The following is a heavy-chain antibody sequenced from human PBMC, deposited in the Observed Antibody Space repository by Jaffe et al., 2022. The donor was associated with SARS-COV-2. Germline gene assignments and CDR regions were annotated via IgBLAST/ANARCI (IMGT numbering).Heavy chain of an antibody. Sequence: QVQLVQSGVEVKRPGASVKVSCKASGYAFTGYGIGWVRQAPGQGLEWMGWISAHTGHTIQAQRFQDRVTMTTDASTNTAYIELRNLRSDDTALYYCARSFGSYGDYALFLAYWGQGTLVTVSS. CDR2: ISAHTGHT. J-gene: IGHJ4*02. V-gene: IGHV1-18*01. D-gene: IGHD4-17*01. CDR3: ARSFGSYGDYALFLAY. CDR1: GYAFTGYG.